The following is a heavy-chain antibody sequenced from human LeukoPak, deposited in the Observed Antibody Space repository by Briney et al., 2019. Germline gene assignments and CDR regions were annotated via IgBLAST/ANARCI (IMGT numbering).Heavy chain of an antibody. J-gene: IGHJ6*02. CDR2: INHSGST. Sequence: PSETLSLTCAVYGGSFSGYYWSWIRQPPGKGLEWIGEINHSGSTNYNPSLESRVTISVDTSKNQFSLKLSSVTAADTAVYYCASLYGMDVWGQGTTVTVSS. CDR1: GGSFSGYY. CDR3: ASLYGMDV. V-gene: IGHV4-34*01.